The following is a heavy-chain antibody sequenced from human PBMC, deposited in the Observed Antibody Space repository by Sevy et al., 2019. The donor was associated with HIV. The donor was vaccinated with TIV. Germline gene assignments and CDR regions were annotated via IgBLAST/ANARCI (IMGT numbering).Heavy chain of an antibody. CDR3: ARAPPVVVVPGAPSWFDP. CDR1: GGSFSGYY. J-gene: IGHJ5*02. Sequence: SETLSLTCAVYGGSFSGYYWNGIRQPPGKGLEWIGEINHSGSTHYNPSLKSRITISVDTSKNQFSLRLNSVTAADTAVYYCARAPPVVVVPGAPSWFDPWGQGTLVTVSS. CDR2: INHSGST. D-gene: IGHD2-2*01. V-gene: IGHV4-34*01.